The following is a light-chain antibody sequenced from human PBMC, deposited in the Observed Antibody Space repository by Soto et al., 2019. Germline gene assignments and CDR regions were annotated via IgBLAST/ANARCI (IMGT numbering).Light chain of an antibody. J-gene: IGKJ1*01. CDR2: AAS. Sequence: DIQMTQSPSSLSASVGDRVTITCRASQSIRNFLKWYQQKPGKAPKVLIYAASSLQSGVPSRFSGSGSGADFTLTSSSRQPEESATYYGQQSYSTPTFGQGTKVDIK. CDR1: QSIRNF. CDR3: QQSYSTPT. V-gene: IGKV1-39*01.